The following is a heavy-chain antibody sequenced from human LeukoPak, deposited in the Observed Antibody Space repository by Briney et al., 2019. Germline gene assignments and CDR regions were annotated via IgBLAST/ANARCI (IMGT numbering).Heavy chain of an antibody. CDR3: ARENEWYAFDI. J-gene: IGHJ3*02. V-gene: IGHV3-66*01. CDR1: GFTVSSNY. Sequence: GGSLRLSCAASGFTVSSNYMSWVRQAPGKGLEWVSVIYSGGSTYYADSVKGRFTISRDNSKNTLYLQMNSLRAEDTAVYYCARENEWYAFDIWGQGTLVTVSS. CDR2: IYSGGST. D-gene: IGHD2-8*01.